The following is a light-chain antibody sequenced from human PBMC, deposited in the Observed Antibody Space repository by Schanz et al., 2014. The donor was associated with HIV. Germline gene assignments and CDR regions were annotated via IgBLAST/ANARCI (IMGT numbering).Light chain of an antibody. CDR2: AAS. CDR1: QGIGND. CDR3: QQYNSYST. V-gene: IGKV1-17*01. Sequence: DIQMTQSPSSLSASVGDRVTITCRASQGIGNDLGWYQQRPGKAPKRLIYAASTLQSGVPSRFVGGGSGTEFTLTISGLQPEDFATYYCQQYNSYSTFGQGTKVEIK. J-gene: IGKJ1*01.